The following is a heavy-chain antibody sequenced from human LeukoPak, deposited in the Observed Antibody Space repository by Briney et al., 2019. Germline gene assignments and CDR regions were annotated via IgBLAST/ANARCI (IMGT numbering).Heavy chain of an antibody. CDR1: GGSISSYY. J-gene: IGHJ3*02. Sequence: PSETLSLTCTVSGGSISSYYWSWIRQPAGKGLEWIGRIYTSGSTNYNPSLKSRVTMSVDTSKNQFSLKLSSVTAADTAVYYCARSYYGSGSYYDAFDIWGQGTMVTVSS. CDR3: ARSYYGSGSYYDAFDI. CDR2: IYTSGST. D-gene: IGHD3-10*01. V-gene: IGHV4-4*07.